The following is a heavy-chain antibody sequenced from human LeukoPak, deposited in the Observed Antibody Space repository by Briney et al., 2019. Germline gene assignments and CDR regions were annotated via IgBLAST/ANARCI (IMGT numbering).Heavy chain of an antibody. V-gene: IGHV1-46*01. Sequence: EASVKVSCTASGYTFTSYYMHWVRQAPGQGLEWMGIINPSGGSTSYAQKFQGRVTMTRDTSTSTVYMELSSLRSDDTAVYYCARDRNYYYDSSGYREPDYYFDYWGQGTLVTVSS. D-gene: IGHD3-22*01. CDR3: ARDRNYYYDSSGYREPDYYFDY. CDR1: GYTFTSYY. J-gene: IGHJ4*02. CDR2: INPSGGST.